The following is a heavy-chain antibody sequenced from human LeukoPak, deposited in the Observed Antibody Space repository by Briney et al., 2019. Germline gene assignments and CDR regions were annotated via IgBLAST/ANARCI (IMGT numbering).Heavy chain of an antibody. CDR2: IYYSGST. CDR1: GGSISSSLYY. Sequence: SETLSLTCTVSGGSISSSLYYWGWIRQPPGKGLEWMGIIYYSGSTYYNPSLKSRVTISVETSKNQVSLRLSSATAADTAVYYCARQGAGGRAFDIWGQGTMVTVSS. J-gene: IGHJ3*02. V-gene: IGHV4-39*01. D-gene: IGHD6-19*01. CDR3: ARQGAGGRAFDI.